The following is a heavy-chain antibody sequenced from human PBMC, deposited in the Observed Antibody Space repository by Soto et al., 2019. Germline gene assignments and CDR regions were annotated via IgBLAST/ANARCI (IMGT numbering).Heavy chain of an antibody. Sequence: QVQLQQWGAGLLKPSETLSLTCAVYGGPLSGFYWSWIRQPPGKGLEWIGKINHIGTTNYNPSLKSRVTISVDTSKSQFSLRLSSVTAADTAMYYRARLPSGAFWGPGTPVTVSS. CDR3: ARLPSGAF. J-gene: IGHJ1*01. CDR2: INHIGTT. V-gene: IGHV4-34*02. D-gene: IGHD3-10*01. CDR1: GGPLSGFY.